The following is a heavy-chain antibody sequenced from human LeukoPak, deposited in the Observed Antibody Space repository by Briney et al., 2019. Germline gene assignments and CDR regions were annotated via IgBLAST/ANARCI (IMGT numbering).Heavy chain of an antibody. J-gene: IGHJ4*02. CDR2: INWNSDSI. Sequence: PGGSLRLSCAASGFTFDDYAMHWARQAPGKGLQSVSSINWNSDSIGYADSVKGRFTISRDNAKNSLYLQMDSLGPEDTAFYYCAKANSGSYYGDFDYWGQGTLVTVPS. D-gene: IGHD1-26*01. CDR3: AKANSGSYYGDFDY. CDR1: GFTFDDYA. V-gene: IGHV3-9*01.